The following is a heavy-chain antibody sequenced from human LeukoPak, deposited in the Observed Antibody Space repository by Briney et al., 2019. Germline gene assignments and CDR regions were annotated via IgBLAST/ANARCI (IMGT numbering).Heavy chain of an antibody. V-gene: IGHV4-59*08. J-gene: IGHJ4*02. D-gene: IGHD6-13*01. Sequence: SETLSLTCTVSSDSIGNSCWSWIRQPPWKGLEWIGHIYSSGSTNYNPSLESRVTISVDTSKNQFSLELSSVTAADTAVYYCARRSSSWSFDYWGQGTLVTVSS. CDR1: SDSIGNSC. CDR3: ARRSSSWSFDY. CDR2: IYSSGST.